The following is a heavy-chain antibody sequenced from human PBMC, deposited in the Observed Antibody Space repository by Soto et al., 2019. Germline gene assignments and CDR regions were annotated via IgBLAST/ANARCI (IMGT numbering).Heavy chain of an antibody. CDR1: GGSISSYY. CDR2: VYYSGST. D-gene: IGHD4-17*01. CDR3: ARRYGGAFDI. V-gene: IGHV4-59*12. J-gene: IGHJ3*02. Sequence: QVQLQESGPGLVKPSETLSLTCTVSGGSISSYYWRWIRQPPGKGLEWIGYVYYSGSTNYNPSLRSRFTISVDTPNTQFSLGLNSETAAYTAVYYSARRYGGAFDIWGQGTMVTVSS.